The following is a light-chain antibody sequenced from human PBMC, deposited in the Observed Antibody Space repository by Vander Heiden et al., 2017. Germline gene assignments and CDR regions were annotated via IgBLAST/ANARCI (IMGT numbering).Light chain of an antibody. CDR1: QSLLHSNGYNY. J-gene: IGKJ4*01. CDR3: VQALQTPLT. V-gene: IGKV2-28*01. CDR2: LGS. Sequence: DIVMTQSPLSLPVTPGEPASISCRSSQSLLHSNGYNYLDWYLQKPGQSPQLLIDLGSNRASGVPDRFSGSGSGTDFTLKISRVEAEDVGVYYCVQALQTPLTFRGGTKVEIK.